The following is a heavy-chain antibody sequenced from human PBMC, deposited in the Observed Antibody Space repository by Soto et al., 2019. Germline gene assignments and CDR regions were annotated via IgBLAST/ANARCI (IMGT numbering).Heavy chain of an antibody. CDR2: MKHDGTEK. J-gene: IGHJ3*02. CDR1: GFSFSTYW. CDR3: ARAQSVYALDI. Sequence: EVQLVESGGGLVQPGGSLRLSCAASGFSFSTYWMSWVRQAPGKGLEWVANMKHDGTEKYYVDSVKGRFTISRDNAKNSLYLQMSSVRVEDTAVYYCARAQSVYALDIWGQGTVVTVSS. V-gene: IGHV3-7*03.